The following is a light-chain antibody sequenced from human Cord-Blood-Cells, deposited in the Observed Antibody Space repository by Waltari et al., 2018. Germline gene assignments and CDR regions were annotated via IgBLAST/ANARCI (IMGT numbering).Light chain of an antibody. CDR2: EGS. Sequence: QSALTQPASVSGSPGQSITTSCTVTSSDVGSYNLVSWYQQHPGKAPKLMIYEGSKRPSGVSNRFSGSKSGNTASLTISGLQDEDEADYYCCSYAGSSTWVFGGGTKLTVL. CDR3: CSYAGSSTWV. V-gene: IGLV2-23*01. CDR1: SSDVGSYNL. J-gene: IGLJ3*02.